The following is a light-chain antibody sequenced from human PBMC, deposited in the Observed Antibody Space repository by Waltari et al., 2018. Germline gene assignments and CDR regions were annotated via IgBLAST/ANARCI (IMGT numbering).Light chain of an antibody. Sequence: DIVMTQSPDSLAVSLGERATINCKSSPSVLLSSKNKNYLAWYQQKAGQPPKLLIYWASTRESGVPDRFSGSGSGTDFTLTISSLQAEDVAVYYCQEFYSAAYTFGQGTKLEIK. CDR3: QEFYSAAYT. V-gene: IGKV4-1*01. CDR1: PSVLLSSKNKNY. CDR2: WAS. J-gene: IGKJ2*01.